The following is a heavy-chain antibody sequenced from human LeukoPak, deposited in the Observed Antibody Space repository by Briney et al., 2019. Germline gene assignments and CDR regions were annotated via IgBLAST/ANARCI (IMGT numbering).Heavy chain of an antibody. CDR2: IRSKAYGGTT. V-gene: IGHV3-49*03. Sequence: GGSLRLSCTASGFTFGDYAMNWFRQAPGKGLEWVGFIRSKAYGGTTEYAASVKGRFTISRDDSKSIAYLQMNSLKTEDTAVYYCTRDSRDGYKFAGYYFDYWGQGTLVTVSS. CDR1: GFTFGDYA. CDR3: TRDSRDGYKFAGYYFDY. D-gene: IGHD5-24*01. J-gene: IGHJ4*02.